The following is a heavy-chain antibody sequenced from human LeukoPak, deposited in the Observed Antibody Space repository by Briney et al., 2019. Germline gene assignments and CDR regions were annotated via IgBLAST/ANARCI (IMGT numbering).Heavy chain of an antibody. V-gene: IGHV1-69*04. CDR1: GGTFSSYA. CDR3: ARDKTGPGYGMDV. J-gene: IGHJ6*02. CDR2: IIPILGIA. Sequence: SVKVSCKASGGTFSSYAISWVRQAPGQGLEWMGRIIPILGIANYAQKFQGRVTITADKSTSTAYMELSSLRSEDTAVYYCARDKTGPGYGMDVWGQGTTVTVSS.